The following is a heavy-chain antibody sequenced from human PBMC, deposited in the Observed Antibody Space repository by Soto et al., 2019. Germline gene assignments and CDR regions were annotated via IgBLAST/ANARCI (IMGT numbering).Heavy chain of an antibody. CDR1: GGSISSGGYY. Sequence: TLSLTCTVSGGSISSGGYYWSWIRQHPGKGLEWIGYIYYSGSTYYNPSLKSRVTISVDTSKNQFSLKLSSVTAADTAVYYCARGRTPTLGDIVLMVYATHFDYWGQGTLVTASS. CDR2: IYYSGST. CDR3: ARGRTPTLGDIVLMVYATHFDY. J-gene: IGHJ4*02. D-gene: IGHD2-8*01. V-gene: IGHV4-31*03.